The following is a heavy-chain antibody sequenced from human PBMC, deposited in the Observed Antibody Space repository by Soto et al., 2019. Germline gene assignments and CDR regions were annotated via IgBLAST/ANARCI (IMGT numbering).Heavy chain of an antibody. CDR2: ISGSGGST. J-gene: IGHJ5*02. Sequence: GGALRLSCAASGFTFSSYAMSWGRPGPGKGLEWVSAISGSGGSTYYADSVKGRFTISRDNSKNTLYLQMNSLRAEGTAVYYCAKKSGYFGPGGAGWFDPWGQGTLVTVSS. D-gene: IGHD3-3*01. CDR3: AKKSGYFGPGGAGWFDP. V-gene: IGHV3-23*01. CDR1: GFTFSSYA.